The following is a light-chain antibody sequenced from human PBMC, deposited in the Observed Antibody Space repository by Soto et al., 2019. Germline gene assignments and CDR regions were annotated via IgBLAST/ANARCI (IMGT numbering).Light chain of an antibody. CDR1: KNDIGVYDF. CDR2: EVV. CDR3: KSYAGSNTDV. V-gene: IGLV2-8*01. J-gene: IGLJ1*01. Sequence: QSVLTQPPSASGSPGQSVTISCTGTKNDIGVYDFVSWYQHHPGKAPRLIIYEVVQRPSGVPDRFSGSNSGNTASLTVSGLQAADEADYFCKSYAGSNTDVVGSGTKLTVL.